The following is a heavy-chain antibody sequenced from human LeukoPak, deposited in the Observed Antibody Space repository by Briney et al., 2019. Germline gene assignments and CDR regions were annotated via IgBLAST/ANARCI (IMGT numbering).Heavy chain of an antibody. D-gene: IGHD6-13*01. V-gene: IGHV4-59*01. J-gene: IGHJ5*02. Sequence: PSETLSLTCAVSGGSISSYYWCCSWAPPRQGVGWGGYIYYSGSPKYNPSLKSRVTISVDTSKNQSSLKLSSLTAADTAVYYCARAIGYSSNWEKPRFRFDPWGQGAPGTVSS. CDR3: ARAIGYSSNWEKPRFRFDP. CDR2: IYYSGSP. CDR1: GGSISSYY.